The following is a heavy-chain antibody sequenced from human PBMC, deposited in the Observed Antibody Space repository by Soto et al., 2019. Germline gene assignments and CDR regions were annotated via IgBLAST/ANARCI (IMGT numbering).Heavy chain of an antibody. CDR3: ARRITIFGVVIQYYFDY. Sequence: QITLKESGPTLVKPTQTLTLTCTFSGFSLSTSGVGVGWIRQPPGKALEWLALIYWDDDKRYSPSLKSRLTITKDTSKHQVVLTMTNMDPVDTATYYCARRITIFGVVIQYYFDYWGQGTLVTVSS. V-gene: IGHV2-5*02. CDR2: IYWDDDK. D-gene: IGHD3-3*01. J-gene: IGHJ4*02. CDR1: GFSLSTSGVG.